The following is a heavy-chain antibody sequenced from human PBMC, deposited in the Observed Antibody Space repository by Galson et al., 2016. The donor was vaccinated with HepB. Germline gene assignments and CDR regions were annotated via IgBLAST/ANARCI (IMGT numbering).Heavy chain of an antibody. CDR1: GGTFSTYA. J-gene: IGHJ2*01. CDR2: ILPISGIP. Sequence: SVKVSCKASGGTFSTYAISWVRQAPGQGLEWMGGILPISGIPNYAQTLQDRVTITADESTSTAYMELSSLRSDDTAVYYCARAKRLSIGYYRRQQTPHWCFDLWGRGTLVTVSP. CDR3: ARAKRLSIGYYRRQQTPHWCFDL. V-gene: IGHV1-69*13. D-gene: IGHD3-22*01.